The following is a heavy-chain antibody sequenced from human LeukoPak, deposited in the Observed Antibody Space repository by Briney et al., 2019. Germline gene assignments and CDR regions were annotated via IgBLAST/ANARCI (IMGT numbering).Heavy chain of an antibody. J-gene: IGHJ5*02. D-gene: IGHD3-16*02. Sequence: KPSETLSLTCAVYGGSFSGYYWSWIRQPPGKGLEWIGEINHSGSTNYNPSLKSRVTISVDTSKNQFSLKLSSVTAADTAVYYCARRYRCKCGSWSWRWFDPWGQGTLVTVSS. CDR3: ARRYRCKCGSWSWRWFDP. CDR1: GGSFSGYY. CDR2: INHSGST. V-gene: IGHV4-34*01.